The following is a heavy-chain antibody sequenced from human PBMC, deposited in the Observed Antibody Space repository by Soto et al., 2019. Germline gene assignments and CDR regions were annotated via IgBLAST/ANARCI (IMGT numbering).Heavy chain of an antibody. CDR2: INHSGST. CDR3: ARWMVRGVILEPKYGMDV. Sequence: ASETLSLTCAVYGGSFSGYYWSWIRQPPGKGLEWIGEINHSGSTNYNPSLKSRVTISVDTSKNQFSLKLSSVTAADTAVYYCARWMVRGVILEPKYGMDVWGQGTTVTVSS. V-gene: IGHV4-34*01. D-gene: IGHD3-10*01. J-gene: IGHJ6*02. CDR1: GGSFSGYY.